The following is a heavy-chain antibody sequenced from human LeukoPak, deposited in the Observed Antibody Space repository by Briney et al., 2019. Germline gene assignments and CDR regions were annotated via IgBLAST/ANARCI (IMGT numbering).Heavy chain of an antibody. CDR2: IYYSGST. Sequence: PSQTLSLTCTVSGGSISSGGYYWSWIRQHPGKGLEWIGYIYYSGSTYYNPSLKSRVTISVDTSKNQFSLKLSSVTAADTAVYYCARHGDYGIDAFDIWGQGTMVTVSS. V-gene: IGHV4-31*03. D-gene: IGHD4-17*01. J-gene: IGHJ3*02. CDR3: ARHGDYGIDAFDI. CDR1: GGSISSGGYY.